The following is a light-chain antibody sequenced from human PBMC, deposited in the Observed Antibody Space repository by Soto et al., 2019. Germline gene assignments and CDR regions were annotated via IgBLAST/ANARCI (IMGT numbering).Light chain of an antibody. CDR1: QSVLYRSNNKNY. Sequence: DIVMTQSPDSLAVSLGERSTINCKSSQSVLYRSNNKNYLAWYQQKPGQPPKLLIYWASTRESGVPHRFSGSGSGTDFTLTISSLQAEDVAVYYCQQYYSTPPTVGGGTKVDSK. CDR3: QQYYSTPPT. CDR2: WAS. V-gene: IGKV4-1*01. J-gene: IGKJ4*01.